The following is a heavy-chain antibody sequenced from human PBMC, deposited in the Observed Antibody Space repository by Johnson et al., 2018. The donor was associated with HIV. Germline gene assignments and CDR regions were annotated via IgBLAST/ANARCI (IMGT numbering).Heavy chain of an antibody. D-gene: IGHD1-26*01. J-gene: IGHJ3*02. Sequence: VQLVESGGGVVRPGGSLRLSCAASGFTFGDYGMSWVRQAPGKGLEWVSGRNWNGGSTGYADSVKGRFTISRDNAKNSLYLQMNSLRAEDTAVYYCARASAATKGNAFDIWGQGTMVTVSS. CDR3: ARASAATKGNAFDI. CDR1: GFTFGDYG. V-gene: IGHV3-20*04. CDR2: RNWNGGST.